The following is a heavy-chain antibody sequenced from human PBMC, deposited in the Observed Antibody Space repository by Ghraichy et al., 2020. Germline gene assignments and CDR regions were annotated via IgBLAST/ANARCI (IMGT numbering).Heavy chain of an antibody. CDR3: ARLTITAGWYFDL. J-gene: IGHJ2*01. V-gene: IGHV3-7*03. Sequence: GGSLRLSCAASRFTFSSYWMNWVRQAPGKGLEWVANIKQDESEKYYVDSVKGRFTISRDNAKNSLYLQMNSLRAEDTAIYYCARLTITAGWYFDLWGRGTLVTVSS. D-gene: IGHD1-14*01. CDR1: RFTFSSYW. CDR2: IKQDESEK.